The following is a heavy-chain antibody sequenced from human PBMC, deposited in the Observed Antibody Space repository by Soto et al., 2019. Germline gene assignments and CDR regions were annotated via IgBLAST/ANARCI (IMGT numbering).Heavy chain of an antibody. Sequence: QPGGSLRLSCAASGFTFSSYGMHWVRQAPGKGLEWVAVIWYDGSNKYYADSVKGRFTISRDNSKNTLYLQMNSLRAEDTAVYYCARDWGYDFWSGYSTGLNYYYYGMDVWGQGTTVTVSS. J-gene: IGHJ6*02. V-gene: IGHV3-33*01. CDR2: IWYDGSNK. D-gene: IGHD3-3*01. CDR3: ARDWGYDFWSGYSTGLNYYYYGMDV. CDR1: GFTFSSYG.